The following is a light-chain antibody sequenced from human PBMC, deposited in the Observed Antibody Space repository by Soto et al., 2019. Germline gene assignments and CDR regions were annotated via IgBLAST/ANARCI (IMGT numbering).Light chain of an antibody. CDR3: QHYGSLVLT. CDR1: QSVSSTY. CDR2: GAS. V-gene: IGKV3-20*01. J-gene: IGKJ4*01. Sequence: DIVLTQSPGTLSLSPGERATLSCRASQSVSSTYLAWYQQKPGQAPRLLIYGASSRATGIPDRFSGSGSGTDVTLTISRREPEDFAVYYCQHYGSLVLTFGGGTKVEIK.